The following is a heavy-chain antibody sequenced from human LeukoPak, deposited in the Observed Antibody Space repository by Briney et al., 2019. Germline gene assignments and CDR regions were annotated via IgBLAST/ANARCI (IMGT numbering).Heavy chain of an antibody. D-gene: IGHD3-3*01. CDR2: ISAYNGDT. CDR3: ARDPRTAKYYDFWSGYYRY. V-gene: IGHV1-18*01. J-gene: IGHJ4*02. CDR1: GYTFTSYG. Sequence: ASVKVSCKASGYTFTSYGISWVRQAPGQGLEWMGWISAYNGDTNYAQKLQGRVPITTDTSTSTAYMELRSLRSDDTDVCYCARDPRTAKYYDFWSGYYRYWGQGTLVTVSS.